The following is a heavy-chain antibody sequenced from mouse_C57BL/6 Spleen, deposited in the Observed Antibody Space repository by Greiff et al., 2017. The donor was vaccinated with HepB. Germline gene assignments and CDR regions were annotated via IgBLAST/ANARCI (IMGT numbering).Heavy chain of an antibody. CDR2: IYPGDGDT. D-gene: IGHD1-1*01. V-gene: IGHV1-82*01. J-gene: IGHJ1*03. Sequence: VQLQQSGPELVKPGASVKISCKASGYAFSSSWMNWVKQRPGKGLEWIGRIYPGDGDTNYNGKFKGKATLTAAKSSSTAYMQLSSLPSEDSAVYFCASATTVVANFDVWGTGTTVTVSS. CDR1: GYAFSSSW. CDR3: ASATTVVANFDV.